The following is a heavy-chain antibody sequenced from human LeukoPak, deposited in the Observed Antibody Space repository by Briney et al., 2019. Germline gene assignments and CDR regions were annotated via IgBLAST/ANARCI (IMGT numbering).Heavy chain of an antibody. CDR2: ISFSVNTK. D-gene: IGHD6-19*01. Sequence: PGGSLRLSCAASGFTFSDYSMNSVRPAPGEGLEWVSYISFSVNTKYYGDSVKGRFTISRDNAKNSLYLHMDSRRAEDTAVYYCGRGAYSSGWAYFDHWGQGTLVTVSS. CDR3: GRGAYSSGWAYFDH. J-gene: IGHJ4*02. V-gene: IGHV3-48*04. CDR1: GFTFSDYS.